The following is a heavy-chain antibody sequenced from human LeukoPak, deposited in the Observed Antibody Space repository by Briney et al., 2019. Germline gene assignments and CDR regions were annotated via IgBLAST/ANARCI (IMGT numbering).Heavy chain of an antibody. CDR3: TTGLREYSYGYYYYYMDV. CDR1: GFTFSNAW. D-gene: IGHD5-18*01. J-gene: IGHJ6*03. CDR2: IKSKTDGGTT. Sequence: KSGGSLRLSCAASGFTFSNAWMSWVRQAPGKGLEWVGRIKSKTDGGTTDYAAPVKGRFTISRDDSKNTLYLQMNSLKTQDTAVYYCTTGLREYSYGYYYYYMDVWRKGTTITVSS. V-gene: IGHV3-15*01.